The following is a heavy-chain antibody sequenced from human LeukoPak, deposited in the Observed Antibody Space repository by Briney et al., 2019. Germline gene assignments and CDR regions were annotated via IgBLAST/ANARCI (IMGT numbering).Heavy chain of an antibody. CDR2: ISPYSGRT. Sequence: ASVKVSCKASGYTFSSSEISWVRQAPGQGLEWIGWISPYSGRTTYGHKFQGRVTLTTDRPTSTAHMELRSLRSDDTAVYYCARQNHPMGYSYKYYMDVWGKGTTVTVPS. CDR1: GYTFSSSE. CDR3: ARQNHPMGYSYKYYMDV. D-gene: IGHD5-12*01. J-gene: IGHJ6*03. V-gene: IGHV1-18*01.